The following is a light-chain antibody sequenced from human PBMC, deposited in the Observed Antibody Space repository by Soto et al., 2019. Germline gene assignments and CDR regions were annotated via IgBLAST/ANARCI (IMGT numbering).Light chain of an antibody. CDR1: TGAVTSGHY. Sequence: QAVVTQEPSLTVSPGGTVTLTCGSSTGAVTSGHYPYWFQQKPGQAPRTLIYDTSNKHSWTPARLSGSLLGGKAALTLSGAQPEDEAEYYCLLSYSGGRVVFGGGTQLTVL. CDR3: LLSYSGGRVV. J-gene: IGLJ2*01. CDR2: DTS. V-gene: IGLV7-46*01.